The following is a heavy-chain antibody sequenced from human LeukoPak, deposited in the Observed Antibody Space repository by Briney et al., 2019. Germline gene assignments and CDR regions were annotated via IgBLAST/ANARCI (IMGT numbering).Heavy chain of an antibody. CDR2: IIPILRMA. J-gene: IGHJ4*02. D-gene: IGHD3-10*01. CDR3: ARLLWFGGSLDY. CDR1: GGTFSSYA. Sequence: SVKVSCKASGGTFSSYAISWVRQAPGQGLEWMGRIIPILRMANYAQKFQGRVTLTRDTSTSTVYMELSSLRSEDTAVYYCARLLWFGGSLDYWGQGTLVTVSS. V-gene: IGHV1-69*04.